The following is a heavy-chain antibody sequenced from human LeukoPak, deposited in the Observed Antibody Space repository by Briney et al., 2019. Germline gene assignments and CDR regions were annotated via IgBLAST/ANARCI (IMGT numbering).Heavy chain of an antibody. D-gene: IGHD2-21*02. Sequence: GGSLRLSCAASGFTFSSYGMHWVRQAPGKGLEWVAVIWYDGSNKYYADSVRGRFTISRDNSKDTLFLQMHSLRPGDTAVYYCVREDTPATANYWGQGTLVAIPS. J-gene: IGHJ4*02. CDR2: IWYDGSNK. CDR3: VREDTPATANY. V-gene: IGHV3-33*01. CDR1: GFTFSSYG.